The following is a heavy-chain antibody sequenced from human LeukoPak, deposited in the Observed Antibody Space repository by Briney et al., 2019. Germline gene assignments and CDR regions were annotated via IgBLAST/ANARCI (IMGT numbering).Heavy chain of an antibody. CDR3: AKSVEAVAGFFDY. CDR1: GFTFDDYA. Sequence: GRSLRLSXAASGFTFDDYAMHWVRQAPGKGLEWVSGISWNSGSIGYADSVKGRFTISRDNAKNSLYLQMNSLRAEDMALYYCAKSVEAVAGFFDYWGQGTLVTVSS. V-gene: IGHV3-9*03. CDR2: ISWNSGSI. D-gene: IGHD6-19*01. J-gene: IGHJ4*02.